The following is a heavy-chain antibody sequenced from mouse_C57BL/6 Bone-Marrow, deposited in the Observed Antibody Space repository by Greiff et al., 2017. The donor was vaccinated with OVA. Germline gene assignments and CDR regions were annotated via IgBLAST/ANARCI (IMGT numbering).Heavy chain of an antibody. CDR1: GYTFTSYW. V-gene: IGHV1-50*01. D-gene: IGHD3-2*02. CDR2: IDPSDSYT. Sequence: QVQLKQPGAELVKPGASVKLSCKASGYTFTSYWMQWVKQRPGQGLEWIGEIDPSDSYTNYNQKFKGKATLTVDTSSSTAYMQLSSLTSEDSAVYYCERDGSGYDYFDYWGQGTTLTVSS. J-gene: IGHJ2*01. CDR3: ERDGSGYDYFDY.